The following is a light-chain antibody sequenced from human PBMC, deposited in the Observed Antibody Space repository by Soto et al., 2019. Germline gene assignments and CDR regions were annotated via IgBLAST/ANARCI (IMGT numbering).Light chain of an antibody. CDR3: SYYTSATIL. Sequence: QSVLTQPASVSGSPGQSITISCTGTSNDVGGYNYVSRYQQHPGKAPKVIIYEVSNRPSGVSNRFSGSKSGNTASLTISGLQAEDEADYYCSYYTSATILFGTGTKVTVL. J-gene: IGLJ1*01. CDR1: SNDVGGYNY. V-gene: IGLV2-14*01. CDR2: EVS.